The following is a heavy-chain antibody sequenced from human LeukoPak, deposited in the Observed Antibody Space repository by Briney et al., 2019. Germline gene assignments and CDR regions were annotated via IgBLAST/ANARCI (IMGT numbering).Heavy chain of an antibody. V-gene: IGHV3-33*01. CDR2: IAYDGSRA. CDR3: TRYNNDHFDY. D-gene: IGHD1-14*01. Sequence: GGSLRLSCAGSGFTFGGYGMHWFRQTPGKGLEWVAVIAYDGSRAFYADSVKGRFTISRDNSKNTMFVQMDDLRAEDTAVYYCTRYNNDHFDYWGQGTLVTVSP. CDR1: GFTFGGYG. J-gene: IGHJ4*02.